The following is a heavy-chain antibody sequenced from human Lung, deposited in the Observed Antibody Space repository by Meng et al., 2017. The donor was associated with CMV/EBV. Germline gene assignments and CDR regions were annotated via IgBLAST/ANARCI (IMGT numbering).Heavy chain of an antibody. V-gene: IGHV3-21*01. CDR3: AREFCSSSSCYPPDV. D-gene: IGHD2-2*01. Sequence: SXAASGFTFSSYSINWVRQAPGKGLEWVSSISSRSSYIYYADSVKGRFTISRDNAKNSLYLQMNSLRAEDTAVYYCAREFCSSSSCYPPDVWGQGTTVTVSS. CDR2: ISSRSSYI. J-gene: IGHJ6*02. CDR1: GFTFSSYS.